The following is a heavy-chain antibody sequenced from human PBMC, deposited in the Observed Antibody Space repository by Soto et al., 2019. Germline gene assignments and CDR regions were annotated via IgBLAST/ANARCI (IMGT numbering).Heavy chain of an antibody. D-gene: IGHD2-8*01. V-gene: IGHV4-4*02. CDR2: IHHSGIS. Sequence: QVQLQESGPGLVKPSGTLSLTCGVSGGSISSSNWWSWVRQPPGKGLEWIGEIHHSGISKYNPSLQGRLTISLDKSKNHSSLQLTSVTAADTAVYYCARACLNGICYTQGLDLWGQGTLVLVSS. CDR3: ARACLNGICYTQGLDL. J-gene: IGHJ4*02. CDR1: GGSISSSNW.